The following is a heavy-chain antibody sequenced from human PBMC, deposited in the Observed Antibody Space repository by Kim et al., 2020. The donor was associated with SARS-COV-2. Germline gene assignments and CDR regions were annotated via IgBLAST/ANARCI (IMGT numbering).Heavy chain of an antibody. Sequence: SETLSLTCAVYGGSFSGYYWSWIRQPPGKGLEWIGEINHSGSTNYNPSLKSRVTISVDTSKNQFSLKLSSVTAADTAVYYCARVAAADTYYYYGMDVWGQGTTVTVSS. V-gene: IGHV4-34*01. CDR3: ARVAAADTYYYYGMDV. CDR1: GGSFSGYY. CDR2: INHSGST. D-gene: IGHD6-13*01. J-gene: IGHJ6*02.